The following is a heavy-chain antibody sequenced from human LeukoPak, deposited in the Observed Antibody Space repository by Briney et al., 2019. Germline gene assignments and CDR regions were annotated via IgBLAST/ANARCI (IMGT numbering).Heavy chain of an antibody. CDR1: GFTFSSYA. CDR3: AKDHLIVVPPSGIDV. J-gene: IGHJ6*02. CDR2: ISGSGGST. Sequence: GGSLRLSCAASGFTFSSYAMSWVRQAPGKGLGWVSAISGSGGSTYYADSVKGRFTISRDNSKNTLYLQMNSLRAEDTAVYYCAKDHLIVVPPSGIDVWGQGTTVTVSS. V-gene: IGHV3-23*01. D-gene: IGHD2-2*01.